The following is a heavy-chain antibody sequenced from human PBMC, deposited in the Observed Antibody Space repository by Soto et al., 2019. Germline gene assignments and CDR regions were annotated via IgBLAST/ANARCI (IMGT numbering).Heavy chain of an antibody. CDR1: GYTFTSYG. J-gene: IGHJ4*02. CDR2: ISAYNGNT. Sequence: ASVKVSCKASGYTFTSYGISWVRQAPGQGLEWMGWISAYNGNTNYAQKLQGRVTMTTDKSTSTAYMELRSLRSDDTAVYYCARDSLHKLWSSGWYVFDYWGQGTLVTGSS. D-gene: IGHD6-13*01. V-gene: IGHV1-18*01. CDR3: ARDSLHKLWSSGWYVFDY.